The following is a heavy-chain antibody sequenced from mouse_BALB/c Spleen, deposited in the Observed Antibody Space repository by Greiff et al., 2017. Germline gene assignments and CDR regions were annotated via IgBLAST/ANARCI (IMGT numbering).Heavy chain of an antibody. V-gene: IGHV5-6*01. CDR2: ISSGGSYT. J-gene: IGHJ4*01. D-gene: IGHD1-2*01. CDR3: ARGTTAYYAMDY. Sequence: EVQLVESGGDLVKPGGSLNLSCSASGFTFSSYGLSWVRQTPDKRLEWVATISSGGSYTYYPDSVKGRFTISRDNAKNTLYLQMSSLKSEDTAMYYCARGTTAYYAMDYWGQGTSVTVSS. CDR1: GFTFSSYG.